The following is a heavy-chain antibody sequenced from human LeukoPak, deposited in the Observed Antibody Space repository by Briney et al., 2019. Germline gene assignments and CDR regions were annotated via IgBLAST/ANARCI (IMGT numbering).Heavy chain of an antibody. CDR2: INYSGST. D-gene: IGHD1-26*01. J-gene: IGHJ4*02. CDR3: ARGVGARGSNSDY. V-gene: IGHV4-39*01. Sequence: SETLSLTCTVSGGSISSYYWGWIRQPPGKGLEWIGIINYSGSTGYNPSLKSRVSLSVDTSKNQISLRLSSVTAADTAVYYCARGVGARGSNSDYWGQGVLVTVSS. CDR1: GGSISSYY.